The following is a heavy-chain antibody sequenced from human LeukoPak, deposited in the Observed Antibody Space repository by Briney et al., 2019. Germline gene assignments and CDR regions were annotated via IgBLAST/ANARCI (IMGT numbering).Heavy chain of an antibody. J-gene: IGHJ5*02. D-gene: IGHD3-16*01. CDR1: GFTVSSNY. CDR2: IYSGGST. V-gene: IGHV3-53*01. CDR3: VTRLA. Sequence: RPGGSLRLSCAASGFTVSSNYMSWVRQAPGKGLDWVSMIYSGGSTNYADSVKGRFTISRDSSKNTLYLRMNSLRAEDTAVYYCVTRLAWGQGTLVTVSS.